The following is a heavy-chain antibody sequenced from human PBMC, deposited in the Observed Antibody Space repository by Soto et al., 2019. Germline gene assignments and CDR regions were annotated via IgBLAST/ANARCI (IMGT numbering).Heavy chain of an antibody. V-gene: IGHV4-34*01. Sequence: SETLSLTCAVYGGSFSGYYWSWIRQPPGKGLEWIGEINHSGSTNYNPSLKSRVTISVDTSKNQFSLKLSSVTAADTAVYYCARALYYYDSSGYCYELIVGARSFDYWGQGTLVTVSS. CDR1: GGSFSGYY. CDR3: ARALYYYDSSGYCYELIVGARSFDY. CDR2: INHSGST. J-gene: IGHJ4*02. D-gene: IGHD3-22*01.